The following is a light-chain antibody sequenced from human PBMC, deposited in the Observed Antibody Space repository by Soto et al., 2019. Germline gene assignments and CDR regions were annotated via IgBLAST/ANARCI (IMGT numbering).Light chain of an antibody. V-gene: IGKV3-20*01. CDR1: QSVSNNY. CDR3: QNYNSVPWT. J-gene: IGKJ1*01. CDR2: GAF. Sequence: EIVLAQSPGTLSLSPGERVTLSCRASQSVSNNYLAWYQQKPGQAPRLLIYGAFSRATGIPDRFSGSGSGTDFTLTIFRLEPEDVATFYCQNYNSVPWTFGQGTKVEI.